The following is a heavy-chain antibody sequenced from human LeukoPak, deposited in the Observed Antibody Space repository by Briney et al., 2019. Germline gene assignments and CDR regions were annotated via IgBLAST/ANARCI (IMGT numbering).Heavy chain of an antibody. J-gene: IGHJ4*02. V-gene: IGHV3-15*01. Sequence: GGSLRLSCAASGFTFSRYEMNWVRQAPGKGLEWVGRIKAKAHGGTIEYAAPVKGRFTISRDDSKNTLYLQMNSLKTEDTAVYYCTTDGVGVEGATYDNWGQGTLVSVSS. CDR3: TTDGVGVEGATYDN. D-gene: IGHD1-26*01. CDR1: GFTFSRYE. CDR2: IKAKAHGGTI.